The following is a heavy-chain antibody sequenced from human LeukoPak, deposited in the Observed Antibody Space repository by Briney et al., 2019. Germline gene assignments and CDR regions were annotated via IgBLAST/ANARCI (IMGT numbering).Heavy chain of an antibody. Sequence: QAGGSLRLSCAASGFTFSSYAMNWVRQAPGMGLGWVSIIGSGGSTFYADSVKGRFTISRDNSKNTLYLQMNSLRAEDTAVYYCANFANFAVITMVRGVMYGRSGSYWGQGTLVTVSS. V-gene: IGHV3-23*01. CDR2: IIGSGGST. J-gene: IGHJ4*02. CDR1: GFTFSSYA. CDR3: ANFANFAVITMVRGVMYGRSGSY. D-gene: IGHD3-10*01.